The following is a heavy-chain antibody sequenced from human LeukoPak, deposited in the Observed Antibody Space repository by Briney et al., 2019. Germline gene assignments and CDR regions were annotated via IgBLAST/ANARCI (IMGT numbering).Heavy chain of an antibody. CDR3: AREESGYSYGHNWFDP. D-gene: IGHD5-18*01. Sequence: ASVNVSCKASGYTFTSYGISWVRQAPGQGLEWMGWISAYNGNTNYAQKLQGSVTMTTDTSTSTAYMELRGLRSDDTAVYYCAREESGYSYGHNWFDPWGQGTLVTVSS. J-gene: IGHJ5*02. CDR1: GYTFTSYG. V-gene: IGHV1-18*01. CDR2: ISAYNGNT.